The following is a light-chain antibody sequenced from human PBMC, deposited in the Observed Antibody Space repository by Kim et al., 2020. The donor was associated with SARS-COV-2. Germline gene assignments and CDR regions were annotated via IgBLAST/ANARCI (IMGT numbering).Light chain of an antibody. CDR1: QDIRHS. CDR3: QQANNFPFA. Sequence: IQMTQSPSSVSASVGDRVTITCRASQDIRHSLAWYRHNPGKAPQLLIYDASTLQTAVPSRFTGSGSGTDFTLTISNLQPEDFATYYCQQANNFPFAFGQGTKLEI. J-gene: IGKJ2*01. CDR2: DAS. V-gene: IGKV1-12*01.